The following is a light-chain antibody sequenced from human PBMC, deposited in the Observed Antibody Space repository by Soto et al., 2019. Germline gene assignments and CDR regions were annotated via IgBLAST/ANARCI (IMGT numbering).Light chain of an antibody. CDR2: TDT. J-gene: IGLJ1*01. CDR3: QSYDSSLRSV. V-gene: IGLV1-40*01. CDR1: SSNIGAGYD. Sequence: QSVLTQPPSVSGAPGQRITISCTGSSSNIGAGYDVHWYQQLPGSAPKLLIYTDTKRPSGVPDRFSGSKSGTSASLAITGLQAEDEADYYCQSYDSSLRSVFVSGPKAPS.